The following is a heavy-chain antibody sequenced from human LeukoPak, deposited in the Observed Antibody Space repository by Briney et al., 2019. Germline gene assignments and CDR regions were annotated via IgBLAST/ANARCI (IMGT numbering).Heavy chain of an antibody. CDR2: IYSSGST. V-gene: IGHV4-61*02. D-gene: IGHD5/OR15-5a*01. J-gene: IGHJ4*02. Sequence: SETLSLTCTVSGGSISSGSYYWNWIRQPAGKGLEWIGRIYSSGSTNYNPSLKSRVTISVDTSKNQFSLKLNSVTAADTAVYYCAREGVSVTNFEYWSQGTLVTVSS. CDR3: AREGVSVTNFEY. CDR1: GGSISSGSYY.